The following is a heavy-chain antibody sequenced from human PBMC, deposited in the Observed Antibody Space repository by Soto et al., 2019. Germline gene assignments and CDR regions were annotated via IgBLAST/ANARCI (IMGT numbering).Heavy chain of an antibody. CDR2: IWYDGSNK. Sequence: PGGSLRLSCAASGFTVSSYVMHWVRQAPGKWLEWVAVIWYDGSNKYYADSVKGRFTITRDNSKNTLYLQMNSLRAEDTAVYYCARDPRYNWNDRGYGMDVWGQGTTVTVSS. D-gene: IGHD1-1*01. J-gene: IGHJ6*02. CDR3: ARDPRYNWNDRGYGMDV. CDR1: GFTVSSYV. V-gene: IGHV3-33*01.